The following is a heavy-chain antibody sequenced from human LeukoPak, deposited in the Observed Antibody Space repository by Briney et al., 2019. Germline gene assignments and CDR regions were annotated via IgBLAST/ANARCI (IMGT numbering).Heavy chain of an antibody. J-gene: IGHJ4*02. Sequence: KPSETLSPTCAVYGGSFSGYYWSWIRQPPGKGLEWIGEINHSGSTNYNPSLKSRVTISVDTSKNQFSLKLSPVTAADTAVYYCARGRYFDWLTLDYWGQGTLVTVSS. CDR1: GGSFSGYY. CDR3: ARGRYFDWLTLDY. D-gene: IGHD3-9*01. CDR2: INHSGST. V-gene: IGHV4-34*01.